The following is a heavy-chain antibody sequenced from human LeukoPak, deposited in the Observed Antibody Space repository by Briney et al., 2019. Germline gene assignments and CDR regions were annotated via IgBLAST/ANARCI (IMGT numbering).Heavy chain of an antibody. V-gene: IGHV3-23*01. CDR2: ISGSGGTI. D-gene: IGHD6-19*01. J-gene: IGHJ4*02. CDR3: ARDWAVAGPFDY. CDR1: GFTFGTYA. Sequence: GGSLRLSCAASGFTFGTYAMSWVRQAPGKGLECVSAISGSGGTIYYADSVKGRFTISRDNSKNTLSLQMNSLRAEDTAVYYCARDWAVAGPFDYWGQGTLVTVSS.